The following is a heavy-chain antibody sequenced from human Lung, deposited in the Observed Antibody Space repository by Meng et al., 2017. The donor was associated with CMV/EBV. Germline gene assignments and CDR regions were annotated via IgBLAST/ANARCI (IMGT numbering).Heavy chain of an antibody. CDR3: ATDGGLGEVVLTINYHYYALDV. J-gene: IGHJ6*02. V-gene: IGHV1-69*08. CDR2: IIPILGTA. CDR1: GDTSSGYT. Sequence: SXXXSCXASGDTSSGYTINWVRQAPGQGLEWVGRIIPILGTANYAQKLQGRVTFTADKSTSTAYMELSSLRSEDTAVYYCATDGGLGEVVLTINYHYYALDVXGQGXSVTVSS. D-gene: IGHD3-10*01.